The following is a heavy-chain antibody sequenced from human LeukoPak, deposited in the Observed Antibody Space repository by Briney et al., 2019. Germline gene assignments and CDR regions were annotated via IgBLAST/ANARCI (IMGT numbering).Heavy chain of an antibody. CDR2: IYSGGST. J-gene: IGHJ4*02. V-gene: IGHV3-53*01. D-gene: IGHD3-22*01. Sequence: GGSLRLSCAASGFTVSSNYMSWVRQAPGKGLEWVSVIYSGGSTYYADSVKGRFTISRDNSKNTLYHQMNSLRAEDTAVYYCARVAGPYYYDSSGPFDYWGQGSLVTVSS. CDR3: ARVAGPYYYDSSGPFDY. CDR1: GFTVSSNY.